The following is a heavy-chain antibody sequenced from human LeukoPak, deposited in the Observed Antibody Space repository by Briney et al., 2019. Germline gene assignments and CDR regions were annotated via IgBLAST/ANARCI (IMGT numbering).Heavy chain of an antibody. CDR1: GYRFNNYA. CDR2: ISGSGDST. Sequence: GGSLRLSCAGPGYRFNNYALAWVRQAPGKGLEWVSSISGSGDSTYHADSVKSLFTISRDTTANTLYLQMNSLRAEDTAMYYCARDKGYGDYLVFLSLWGQGTLVIVSS. J-gene: IGHJ4*02. V-gene: IGHV3-23*01. D-gene: IGHD4-17*01. CDR3: ARDKGYGDYLVFLSL.